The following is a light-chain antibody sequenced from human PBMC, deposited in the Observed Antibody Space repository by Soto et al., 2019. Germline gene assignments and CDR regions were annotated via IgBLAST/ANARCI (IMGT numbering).Light chain of an antibody. CDR3: HQTAGALTWT. CDR2: DTS. CDR1: QTISYS. Sequence: DIQMTQSPSSLSASVGDRVTITCRASQTISYSLNWYQQKPGKAPKVLIYDTSTLQSGVPPRFSGSGSGTDFALTISSLQPEDFATYYCHQTAGALTWTFDQGTRVEAK. J-gene: IGKJ1*01. V-gene: IGKV1-39*01.